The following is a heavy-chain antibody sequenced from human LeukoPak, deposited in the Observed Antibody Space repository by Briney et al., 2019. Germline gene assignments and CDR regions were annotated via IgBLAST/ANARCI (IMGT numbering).Heavy chain of an antibody. J-gene: IGHJ4*02. V-gene: IGHV4-59*01. Sequence: SETLSLTCTVSGGSISSSYWSWIRQPPGKGLEWIGYIYYSGSTNYNPSLKSRVTISVDTSKNHFSLKLSSVTAADTAVYYCARVLGSGYIDYWGQGTLVTVSS. CDR2: IYYSGST. D-gene: IGHD3-3*01. CDR1: GGSISSSY. CDR3: ARVLGSGYIDY.